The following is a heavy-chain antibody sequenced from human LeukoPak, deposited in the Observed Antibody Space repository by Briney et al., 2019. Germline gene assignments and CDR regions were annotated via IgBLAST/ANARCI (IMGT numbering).Heavy chain of an antibody. V-gene: IGHV5-51*01. CDR1: GYSFTSYW. CDR2: IYPGDSDT. Sequence: GESLKISCKGSGYSFTSYWIGWVRQMPGKGLEWMGIIYPGDSDTRYSPSFQGQVTISADKSITTAYLQWSSLKASDTAMYYCGTSEAGHKIPENYFDCWGQGTLVTVSS. J-gene: IGHJ4*02. D-gene: IGHD6-19*01. CDR3: GTSEAGHKIPENYFDC.